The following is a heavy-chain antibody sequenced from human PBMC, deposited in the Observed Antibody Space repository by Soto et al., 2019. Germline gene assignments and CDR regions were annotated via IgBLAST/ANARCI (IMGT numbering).Heavy chain of an antibody. Sequence: SETLSLTCTVSGGSISSSSYYWGWIRQPPGKGLERIGSIYYSGSTYYNPSLKRRVNISVDTSKNQFSLKLSSVTAADTAVYYCARTYDGSGPNSGGYGFDIWGQGTMVT. V-gene: IGHV4-39*07. CDR2: IYYSGST. CDR3: ARTYDGSGPNSGGYGFDI. J-gene: IGHJ3*02. D-gene: IGHD3-22*01. CDR1: GGSISSSSYY.